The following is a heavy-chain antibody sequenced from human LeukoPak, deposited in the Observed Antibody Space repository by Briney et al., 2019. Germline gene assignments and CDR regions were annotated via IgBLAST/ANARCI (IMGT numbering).Heavy chain of an antibody. D-gene: IGHD6-19*01. CDR3: TRDPDSSGWSSYFDY. J-gene: IGHJ4*02. Sequence: GGSLRLSCTASGFTFGDYAMSWGRRAPGKGLEWGGFIRSKAYGGTTEYAASVKGRFTISRDYSKSIPYLQMTSLKTEDTAVYYCTRDPDSSGWSSYFDYWGRGTRVSVSS. V-gene: IGHV3-49*04. CDR1: GFTFGDYA. CDR2: IRSKAYGGTT.